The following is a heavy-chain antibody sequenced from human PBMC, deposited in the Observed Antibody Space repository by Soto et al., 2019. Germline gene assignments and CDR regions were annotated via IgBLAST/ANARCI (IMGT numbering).Heavy chain of an antibody. CDR1: GFTFSSYA. J-gene: IGHJ4*02. CDR2: ISYDGSNK. V-gene: IGHV3-30-3*01. Sequence: QVQLVESGGGVVQPGRSLRLSCAASGFTFSSYAMHWVRQAPGKGLEWVAVISYDGSNKYYADSVKGRFTISRGNSKNTLYLQMNSLRAEDTAVYYCARESSGWPHFDYWGQGTLVTVSS. CDR3: ARESSGWPHFDY. D-gene: IGHD6-19*01.